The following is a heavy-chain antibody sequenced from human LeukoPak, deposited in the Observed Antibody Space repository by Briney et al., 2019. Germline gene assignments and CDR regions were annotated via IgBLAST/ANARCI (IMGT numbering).Heavy chain of an antibody. D-gene: IGHD3-22*01. V-gene: IGHV4-59*01. CDR1: GGSISSYY. Sequence: SETLSLTCTVSGGSISSYYWSWVRQPPGKGLEWIGFVYYTGSTNYSPSLKSRVTISVDTSKNQFSLKLRSVTAADTAVYYCARWDFYSSGYEGDYWGQGTLVTVSS. CDR3: ARWDFYSSGYEGDY. CDR2: VYYTGST. J-gene: IGHJ4*02.